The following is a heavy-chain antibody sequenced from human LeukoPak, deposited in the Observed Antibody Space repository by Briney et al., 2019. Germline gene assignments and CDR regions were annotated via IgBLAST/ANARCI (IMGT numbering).Heavy chain of an antibody. V-gene: IGHV3-66*02. J-gene: IGHJ4*02. D-gene: IGHD6-6*01. CDR2: IYSGGST. CDR3: ARAGQLAPHHYFDY. CDR1: GFTVSSNY. Sequence: PGGSLRLSCAASGFTVSSNYMSWVRQASGKGLEWVSVIYSGGSTYYADSVKGRFTISRDNSKNTLYLQMNSLRAEDTAVYHCARAGQLAPHHYFDYWGQGTLVTVSS.